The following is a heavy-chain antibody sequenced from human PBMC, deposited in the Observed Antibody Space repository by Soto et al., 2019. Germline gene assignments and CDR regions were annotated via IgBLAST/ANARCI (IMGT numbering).Heavy chain of an antibody. J-gene: IGHJ1*01. CDR3: ARHYDSSAYTPEAEYFQH. CDR2: IYYSGST. Sequence: QLQLQESGPGLVKPSETLSLTCTVSGGSISSSSYYWGWIRQPPGKGLEWIGSIYYSGSTYYNPSLKSRVTISVDTSKNQFSLKLSSVTAADTAVYYCARHYDSSAYTPEAEYFQHWGQGTLVTVSS. CDR1: GGSISSSSYY. D-gene: IGHD3-22*01. V-gene: IGHV4-39*01.